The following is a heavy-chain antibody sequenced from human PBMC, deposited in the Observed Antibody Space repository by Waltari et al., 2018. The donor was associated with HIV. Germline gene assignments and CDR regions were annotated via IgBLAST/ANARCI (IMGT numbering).Heavy chain of an antibody. CDR2: ISASGDNT. J-gene: IGHJ4*02. D-gene: IGHD2-15*01. CDR3: AKVPRSGPHSGVGHFDF. V-gene: IGHV3-23*01. Sequence: EVHLLESGGGSLQVGGSLKLACTASGFTISDYAMTWVRQVHGKGLVCVASISASGDNTYYGTSVTGLITIYRDNAENTLSLHIDSLRADDTAFYYCAKVPRSGPHSGVGHFDFWGQGTRVIVSS. CDR1: GFTISDYA.